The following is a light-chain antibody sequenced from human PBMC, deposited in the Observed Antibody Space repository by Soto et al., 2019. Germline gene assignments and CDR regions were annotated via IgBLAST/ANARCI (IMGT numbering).Light chain of an antibody. CDR3: AAWDDSLNGGVV. Sequence: QTVVTQPPSASGTPGQRVTISCSGSSSNIGVNTVNWFQQFPGTAPKLLIYSNNQRPSGVPDRFSGSKSGTSASLAISGLHSEDEADYYCAAWDDSLNGGVVFGGGTKLTV. CDR2: SNN. V-gene: IGLV1-44*01. CDR1: SSNIGVNT. J-gene: IGLJ2*01.